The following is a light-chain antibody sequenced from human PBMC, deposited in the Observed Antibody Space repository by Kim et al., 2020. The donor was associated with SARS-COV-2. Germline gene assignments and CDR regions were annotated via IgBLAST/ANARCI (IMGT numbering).Light chain of an antibody. CDR3: QQLNSYPRT. Sequence: DIQLTQSPSFLSASVGDRVTITCRASQVIYTYLAWYQQRPGKAPKLLIYTSSTLQSGVPSRFSGSGSETEFTLTISSLQPEDFATYYCQQLNSYPRTFGQGTKVDIK. J-gene: IGKJ1*01. CDR2: TSS. CDR1: QVIYTY. V-gene: IGKV1-9*01.